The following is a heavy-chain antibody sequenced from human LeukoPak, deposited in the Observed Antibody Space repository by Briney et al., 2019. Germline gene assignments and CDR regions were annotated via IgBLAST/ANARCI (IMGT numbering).Heavy chain of an antibody. D-gene: IGHD6-19*01. Sequence: ASVKVSCKASGYTFTSYYIHWVRQAPGQGLEWMGIINPIGGTTDYAQKFQGRVSMTRDTSISTAYMELNRLTSDDTAVYYCGRGQWQELHDYWGQGTLVTVSS. CDR2: INPIGGTT. V-gene: IGHV1-46*01. CDR1: GYTFTSYY. CDR3: GRGQWQELHDY. J-gene: IGHJ4*02.